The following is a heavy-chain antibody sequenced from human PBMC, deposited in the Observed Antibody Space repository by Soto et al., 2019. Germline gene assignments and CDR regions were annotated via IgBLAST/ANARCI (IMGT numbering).Heavy chain of an antibody. CDR1: GYSFTSYG. CDR2: ISTFNGDT. Sequence: QVHLVQSGAELKKPGASVKVSCKASGYSFTSYGISWVRQAPGQGLQWMGRISTFNGDTNYAQNVQGRVTMTTDTSTTTTYMELRSLRSDDTAVYSCARDSPQYGMDVWGQGTTVTVSS. CDR3: ARDSPQYGMDV. J-gene: IGHJ6*02. V-gene: IGHV1-18*01.